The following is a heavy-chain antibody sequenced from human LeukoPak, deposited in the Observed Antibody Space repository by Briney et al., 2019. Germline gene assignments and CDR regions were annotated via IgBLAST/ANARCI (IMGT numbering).Heavy chain of an antibody. J-gene: IGHJ4*02. Sequence: SETLSLTCAVYGGSFSGYYWSWIRQPPGKGLEWIGRIYTSGSTNYNPSLKSRVTISVDTSKNQFSLKLSSVTAADTAVYYCARDTLIAAFDYWGQGTLVTVSS. D-gene: IGHD6-13*01. V-gene: IGHV4-4*07. CDR1: GGSFSGYY. CDR3: ARDTLIAAFDY. CDR2: IYTSGST.